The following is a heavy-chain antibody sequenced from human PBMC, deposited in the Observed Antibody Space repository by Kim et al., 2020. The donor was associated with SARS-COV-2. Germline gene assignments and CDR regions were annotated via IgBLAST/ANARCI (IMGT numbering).Heavy chain of an antibody. J-gene: IGHJ4*02. Sequence: SETLSLTCTVSGGSNNAYYWTWIRQPPGKGLEWIGYIYNTGSTNYNPSLKSRVTLSGDTSRNQFSLKLSSVTTADTAVYYCARGDYNSDWHYFDYWGQGTLVTVSS. D-gene: IGHD6-19*01. CDR2: IYNTGST. CDR1: GGSNNAYY. V-gene: IGHV4-59*01. CDR3: ARGDYNSDWHYFDY.